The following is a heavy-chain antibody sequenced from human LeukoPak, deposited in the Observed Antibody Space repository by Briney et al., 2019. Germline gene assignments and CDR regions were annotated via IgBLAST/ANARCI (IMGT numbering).Heavy chain of an antibody. J-gene: IGHJ6*02. V-gene: IGHV1-8*01. CDR2: MNPNSGNT. CDR3: ARGGSFLRFLEWSYYYGMDV. CDR1: GYTFTSYD. Sequence: ASVTVSCTASGYTFTSYDINWVRQATGQGLEWMGWMNPNSGNTGYAQKFQGRVTMTRNTSISTAYMELSSLRSEDTAVYYCARGGSFLRFLEWSYYYGMDVWGQGTTVTVSS. D-gene: IGHD3-3*01.